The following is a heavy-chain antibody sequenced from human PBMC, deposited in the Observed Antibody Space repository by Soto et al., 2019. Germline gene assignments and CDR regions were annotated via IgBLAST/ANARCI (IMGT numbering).Heavy chain of an antibody. CDR3: ARDAYRLYYYYGMDV. CDR2: IKQDGSEK. Sequence: GGSLRLSCAASGFTFSSYWMSWVRQAPGKGLEWVANIKQDGSEKYYVDSVKGRFTISRDNAKNSLYLQMNSLRAEDTAVYYCARDAYRLYYYYGMDVWGQGTTVTVSS. CDR1: GFTFSSYW. J-gene: IGHJ6*02. D-gene: IGHD3-16*02. V-gene: IGHV3-7*01.